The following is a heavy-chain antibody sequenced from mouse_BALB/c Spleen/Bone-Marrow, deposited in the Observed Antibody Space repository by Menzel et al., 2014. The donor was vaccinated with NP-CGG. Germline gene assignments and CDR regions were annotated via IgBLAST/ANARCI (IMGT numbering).Heavy chain of an antibody. D-gene: IGHD2-4*01. CDR1: GFTFXNYG. CDR2: ISGGGSYT. V-gene: IGHV5-9-2*01. Sequence: EVQGVESGGGLVKSGGSLKLSCAASGFTFXNYGMSWVRQTPEKRLEWVATISGGGSYTFYSDSMKGRFTISRDNAKNNLYLQLSSLRSEDTALYYCARHAYYDQTEVSFVYWGQGTLVTVSA. CDR3: ARHAYYDQTEVSFVY. J-gene: IGHJ3*01.